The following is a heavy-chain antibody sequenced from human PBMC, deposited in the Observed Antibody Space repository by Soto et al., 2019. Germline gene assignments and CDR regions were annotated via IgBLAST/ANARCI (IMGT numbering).Heavy chain of an antibody. J-gene: IGHJ4*02. CDR3: ARYSYDDYFDY. D-gene: IGHD5-18*01. CDR2: MHYNGCS. CDR1: GDSVTSHY. Sequence: SETLSLTCSFSGDSVTSHYLTWIRQSPEKGLEWIGYMHYNGCSHYNPSLKSRVTISVDRSKNQFTLQLTSVTVADTAVYYCARYSYDDYFDYWGQGTLVTVSS. V-gene: IGHV4-59*02.